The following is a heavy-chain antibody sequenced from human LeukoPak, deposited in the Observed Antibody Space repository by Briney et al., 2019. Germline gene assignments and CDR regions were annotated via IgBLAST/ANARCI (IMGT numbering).Heavy chain of an antibody. J-gene: IGHJ4*02. Sequence: PRGSPCPSRAASGVSFSTTWMHWVRQAPGKGLMWVSHVSSDGSRTYADSVKGRFTVSRDNNKDMVYLQMSSLRAEDTAVYYCATDGPYGLTHWGQGTLVTVSS. V-gene: IGHV3-74*01. D-gene: IGHD3/OR15-3a*01. CDR1: GVSFSTTW. CDR2: VSSDGSRT. CDR3: ATDGPYGLTH.